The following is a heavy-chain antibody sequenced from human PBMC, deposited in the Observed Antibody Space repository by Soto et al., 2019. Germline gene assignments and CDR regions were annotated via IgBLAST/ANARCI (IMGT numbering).Heavy chain of an antibody. D-gene: IGHD1-1*01. CDR1: GASISGFY. Sequence: PSETLSLTCTVSGASISGFYWSWIRKSAGKGLEWIGRIYATGTTDYNPSLKSRVMMSVDTSKKQFSLKLRSVTAADTAVYYCVRDGTKTLRDWFDPWGQGISVTVST. V-gene: IGHV4-4*07. CDR2: IYATGTT. J-gene: IGHJ5*02. CDR3: VRDGTKTLRDWFDP.